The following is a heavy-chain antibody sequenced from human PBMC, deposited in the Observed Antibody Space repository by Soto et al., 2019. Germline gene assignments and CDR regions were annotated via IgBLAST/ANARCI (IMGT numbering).Heavy chain of an antibody. CDR1: GGTFSSYA. J-gene: IGHJ5*02. V-gene: IGHV1-69*01. CDR2: IIPIFGTA. CDR3: ARDAGWGRSSGSWWFDP. D-gene: IGHD6-19*01. Sequence: QVQLVQSGAEVKKPGSSVKVSCKASGGTFSSYAISWVRQAPGQGLEWMGGIIPIFGTANYAQKFQGRVTITADESTSTAYMELSSLRSEDTAVYYCARDAGWGRSSGSWWFDPWGQGTLVTVSS.